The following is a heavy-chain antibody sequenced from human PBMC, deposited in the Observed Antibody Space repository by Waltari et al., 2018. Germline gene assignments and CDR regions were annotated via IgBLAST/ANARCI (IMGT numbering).Heavy chain of an antibody. CDR3: AREDSTGWYYYYYGMDV. CDR2: INHSGST. D-gene: IGHD6-25*01. V-gene: IGHV4-34*01. Sequence: QVQLQQWGAGLLKPSETLSLTCAVYGGSFSGYYWSWIRQPPGKGLEWIGEINHSGSTNYNPSLKSRVTISVDTSKNQFSLKLSSVTAADTAVYYCAREDSTGWYYYYYGMDVWGQGTTVTVSS. CDR1: GGSFSGYY. J-gene: IGHJ6*02.